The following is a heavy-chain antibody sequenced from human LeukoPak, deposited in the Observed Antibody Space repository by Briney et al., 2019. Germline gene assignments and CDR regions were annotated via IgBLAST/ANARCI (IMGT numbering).Heavy chain of an antibody. CDR1: GYTFTSYG. J-gene: IGHJ3*02. CDR2: INPNSGGT. V-gene: IGHV1-2*02. D-gene: IGHD3-22*01. CDR3: ARVTWYYYDSSGQDAFDI. Sequence: ASVKVSCKASGYTFTSYGISWVRQAPGQGLEWMGWINPNSGGTNYAQKFQGRVTMTRDTSISTAYMELSRLRSDDTAVYYCARVTWYYYDSSGQDAFDIWGQGTMVTVSS.